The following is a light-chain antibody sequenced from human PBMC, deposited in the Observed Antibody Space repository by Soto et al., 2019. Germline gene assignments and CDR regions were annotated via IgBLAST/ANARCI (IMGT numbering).Light chain of an antibody. CDR1: QSVNTN. CDR3: QHYDNWPPYT. Sequence: EIVMTQSPGTLSVSPGERATLSCRASQSVNTNLAWYQQKPGQAPRLLIYAASTRAPDIPARFSGSGSGTEFILTISSLQSEDFAVYYCQHYDNWPPYTLGQGTKLEIK. V-gene: IGKV3-15*01. J-gene: IGKJ2*01. CDR2: AAS.